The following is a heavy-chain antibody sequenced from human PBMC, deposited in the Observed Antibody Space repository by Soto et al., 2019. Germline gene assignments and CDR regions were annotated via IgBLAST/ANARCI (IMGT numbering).Heavy chain of an antibody. CDR1: GGTFSSYT. J-gene: IGHJ4*02. Sequence: QVQLVQSGAEVKKPGSSVKVSCKASGGTFSSYTISWVRQAPGQGLEWMGRIIPILGIANYAQKFQGRVTITADKSTSTAYMELSSLRSEDTAVYYCVRGEGYDILTGYYRGVDYWGQGTLVTVSS. D-gene: IGHD3-9*01. V-gene: IGHV1-69*02. CDR2: IIPILGIA. CDR3: VRGEGYDILTGYYRGVDY.